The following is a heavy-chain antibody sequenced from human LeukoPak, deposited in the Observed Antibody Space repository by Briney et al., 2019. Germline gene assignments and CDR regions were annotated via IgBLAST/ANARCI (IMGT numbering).Heavy chain of an antibody. J-gene: IGHJ4*02. CDR3: VRDRRDGKNLAYHFDF. Sequence: GGSLRLSCAASGFTFGSYAMHWVRQAPGKGLEWVAVMSYDGTSEYYADSVRGRFTISRDHSQNMLHLQMNSLRDEDTALYYCVRDRRDGKNLAYHFDFWGQGTLVTVSS. D-gene: IGHD5-24*01. CDR2: MSYDGTSE. CDR1: GFTFGSYA. V-gene: IGHV3-30-3*01.